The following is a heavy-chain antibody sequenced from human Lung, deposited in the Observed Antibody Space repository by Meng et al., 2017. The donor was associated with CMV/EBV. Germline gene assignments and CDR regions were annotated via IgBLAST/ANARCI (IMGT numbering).Heavy chain of an antibody. D-gene: IGHD3-3*01. CDR2: MNPNSGNT. V-gene: IGHV1-8*03. J-gene: IGHJ6*01. CDR1: GYTFTSYD. Sequence: XXSCXASGYTFTSYDINWVRQATGQGLEWMGWMNPNSGNTGYAQKFQGRVTITRNTSISTAYMELSSLRSEDTAVYYCARAGRRITIVGVVIKRGGGVYYYYGMDVWGQGTTVTVSS. CDR3: ARAGRRITIVGVVIKRGGGVYYYYGMDV.